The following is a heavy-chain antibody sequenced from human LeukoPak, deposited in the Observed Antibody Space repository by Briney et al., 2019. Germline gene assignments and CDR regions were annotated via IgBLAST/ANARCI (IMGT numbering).Heavy chain of an antibody. CDR1: GYSFTSYW. D-gene: IGHD3-10*01. CDR3: ARRHFGEVGGMDV. Sequence: GESLKISCKGSGYSFTSYWIGWVRQMPGKGLEWMGIIYPGDSDTRYSPSFQGQVTISADKSISTAYLQWSSLKASDAAMYYSARRHFGEVGGMDVWGQGTTVPVSS. V-gene: IGHV5-51*01. J-gene: IGHJ6*02. CDR2: IYPGDSDT.